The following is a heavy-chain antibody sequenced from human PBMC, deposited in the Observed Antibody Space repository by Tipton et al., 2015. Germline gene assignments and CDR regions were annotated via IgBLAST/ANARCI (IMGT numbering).Heavy chain of an antibody. CDR1: GGSFSSYG. Sequence: QLVQSGAEVKKPGSSVKVSCKASGGSFSSYGISWVRQAPGQGLEWMGGIIPIFGTTSYAQKFQGRVTMTADESTSTAYMEVSSLRSEDTAVYYCARDRNYYDSSTYNHYYYGMDVWGQGTTVTVS. CDR3: ARDRNYYDSSTYNHYYYGMDV. D-gene: IGHD3-22*01. J-gene: IGHJ6*02. CDR2: IIPIFGTT. V-gene: IGHV1-69*01.